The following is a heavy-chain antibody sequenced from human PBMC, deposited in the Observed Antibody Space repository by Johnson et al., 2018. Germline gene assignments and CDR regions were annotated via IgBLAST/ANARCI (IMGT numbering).Heavy chain of an antibody. Sequence: QVQLVQSGGGVVQPGRSLRLSCAASGFTFSSYGMHWVRQAPGKGLEWVSVIYSGGRTYYAASVKGRFTISRDNAKNSLYLQMNSLRAEDTAVYYCASHRRYYDSSGRLLRHWGQGTLVTVSS. V-gene: IGHV3-NL1*01. CDR2: IYSGGRT. J-gene: IGHJ1*01. D-gene: IGHD3-22*01. CDR1: GFTFSSYG. CDR3: ASHRRYYDSSGRLLRH.